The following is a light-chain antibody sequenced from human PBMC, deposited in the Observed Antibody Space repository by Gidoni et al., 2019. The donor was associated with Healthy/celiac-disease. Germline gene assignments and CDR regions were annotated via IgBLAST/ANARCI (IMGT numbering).Light chain of an antibody. J-gene: IGKJ1*01. CDR3: MQALQTPA. Sequence: SSPCLLHSNGYNYLDWYLQKPGQSPQLLIYLGSNRASGVPDRFSGSGSGTDFTLKISRVEAEDVGVYYCMQALQTPAFGQGTKVEIK. CDR2: LGS. CDR1: PCLLHSNGYNY. V-gene: IGKV2-28*01.